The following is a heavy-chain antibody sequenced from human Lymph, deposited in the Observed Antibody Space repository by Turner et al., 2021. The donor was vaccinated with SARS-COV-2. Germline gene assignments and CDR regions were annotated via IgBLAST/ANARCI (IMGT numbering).Heavy chain of an antibody. D-gene: IGHD2-15*01. CDR3: ATVLCTGSSCYYYGMDV. CDR2: FDPEDGEI. CDR1: GYTLTELS. Sequence: QVQLVQSGAEVKKPGASVTVSCKVSGYTLTELSMHWVRQAPGKGLEWMGGFDPEDGEIIYAQKFQGRVTMTEDTSTDTAYMELSSLRSEDTAVYYCATVLCTGSSCYYYGMDVWGQGTTVTVSS. V-gene: IGHV1-24*01. J-gene: IGHJ6*02.